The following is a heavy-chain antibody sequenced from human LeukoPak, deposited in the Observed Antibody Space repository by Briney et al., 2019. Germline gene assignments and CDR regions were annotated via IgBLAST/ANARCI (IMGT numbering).Heavy chain of an antibody. Sequence: GGSLRLSCAASGFTVSRNYYMNWVRQAPGKGLEWVSVIYSAGTTYYADSVKGRLTISRDNSKNTVYLQMNSLRAEDTAVYYCARGDDYGGAWYYFDCWGQGTLVTVSS. CDR3: ARGDDYGGAWYYFDC. CDR2: IYSAGTT. V-gene: IGHV3-53*01. CDR1: GFTVSRNY. D-gene: IGHD4-23*01. J-gene: IGHJ4*02.